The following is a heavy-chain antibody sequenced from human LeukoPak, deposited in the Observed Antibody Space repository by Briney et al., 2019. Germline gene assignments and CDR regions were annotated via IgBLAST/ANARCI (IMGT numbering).Heavy chain of an antibody. J-gene: IGHJ3*02. CDR3: ARDRYYDSSGWGNDAFDI. CDR1: GGSISSYY. V-gene: IGHV4-59*01. CDR2: IYYSGST. D-gene: IGHD3-22*01. Sequence: SETLSLTCTASGGSISSYYWSWIRQPPGEGLEWIGYIYYSGSTNYNPSLKSRVTISVDTSKNQFSLKLSSVTAADTAVYYCARDRYYDSSGWGNDAFDIWGQGTMVTVSS.